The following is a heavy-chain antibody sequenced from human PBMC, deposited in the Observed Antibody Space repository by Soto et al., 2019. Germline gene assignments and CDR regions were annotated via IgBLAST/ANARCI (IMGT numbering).Heavy chain of an antibody. V-gene: IGHV1-8*01. Sequence: GASVKVSCKASGDTFTSYDINWVRQATGQGLEWMGWMNPNSGNTGYAQNFQGRVTMTRNTSISTAYMELSSLRSEDTAVYYCARGLVGAAGYYYYYGMDVWGQGTTVTVSS. CDR1: GDTFTSYD. CDR2: MNPNSGNT. CDR3: ARGLVGAAGYYYYYGMDV. D-gene: IGHD6-25*01. J-gene: IGHJ6*02.